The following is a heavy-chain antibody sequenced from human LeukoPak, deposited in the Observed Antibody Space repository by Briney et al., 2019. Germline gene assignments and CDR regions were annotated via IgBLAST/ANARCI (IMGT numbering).Heavy chain of an antibody. V-gene: IGHV3-30*04. D-gene: IGHD3-10*01. CDR2: ISFDDGTTK. Sequence: GGSLRLSCAASGFTFTTYAMHWVRQAPGKGLEWVAFISFDDGTTKYYADSVKGRFTISRDNSKNTLYLQMNSLRAEDTAVYYCARVRYYGSGSYPYDYWGQGTLVTVSS. CDR3: ARVRYYGSGSYPYDY. J-gene: IGHJ4*02. CDR1: GFTFTTYA.